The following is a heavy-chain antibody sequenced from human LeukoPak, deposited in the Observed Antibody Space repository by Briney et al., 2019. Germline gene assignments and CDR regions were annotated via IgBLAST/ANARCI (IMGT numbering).Heavy chain of an antibody. CDR1: GYTFTGYY. J-gene: IGHJ4*02. Sequence: ASVKVSCKASGYTFTGYYMHWVRQAPGQGLEWMGWVNPNSGDTKYAQKFQGRVTMTRDTSISTAYMELSRLRSDDTAVYYCATQRGSYLWGTDFDYWGQGTLVTVSS. CDR2: VNPNSGDT. CDR3: ATQRGSYLWGTDFDY. D-gene: IGHD3-16*01. V-gene: IGHV1-2*02.